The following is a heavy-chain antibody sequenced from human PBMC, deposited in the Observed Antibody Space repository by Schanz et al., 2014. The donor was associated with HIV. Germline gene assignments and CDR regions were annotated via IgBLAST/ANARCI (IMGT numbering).Heavy chain of an antibody. Sequence: QVQLVQSGAEVKKPGASVKVSCKASGFTFISYGISWVRQAPGQGLEWMGRISAYNGNTNYVQKFQGRVTVTTDTSTSTAYMELRSLRSDDTAMYYCARGEVPSLGMDVWGQGTTVTVSS. CDR1: GFTFISYG. V-gene: IGHV1-18*01. D-gene: IGHD1-26*01. CDR2: ISAYNGNT. J-gene: IGHJ6*02. CDR3: ARGEVPSLGMDV.